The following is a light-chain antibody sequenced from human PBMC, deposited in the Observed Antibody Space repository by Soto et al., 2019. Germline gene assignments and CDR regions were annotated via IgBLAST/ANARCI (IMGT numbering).Light chain of an antibody. CDR3: SSYTPSGTRV. CDR1: SGDVGGYNY. V-gene: IGLV2-14*01. Sequence: QSALTQPASVSGSPGQSITISCTGTSGDVGGYNYVSWYQQSPGKVPKVIIYDVSNRPSGVSNRFSGSKSGNTASLTISRLQVEDEADYYCSSYTPSGTRVFGSGTQLTVL. CDR2: DVS. J-gene: IGLJ2*01.